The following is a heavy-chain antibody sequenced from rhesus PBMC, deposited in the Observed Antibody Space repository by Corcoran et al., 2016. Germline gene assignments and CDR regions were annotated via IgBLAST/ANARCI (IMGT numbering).Heavy chain of an antibody. CDR3: AREERWELQDRSYYFDY. V-gene: IGHV4-73*01. J-gene: IGHJ4*01. Sequence: QVQLQQWGEGLVKPSETLSLTCAVYGGSISGYYYWSWIRQPPGKGLEWIGYIYGNSPSTNYNPSRKNRVTISKDTSKNQFSLKLSSVTAADTAVYYCAREERWELQDRSYYFDYWGQGVLVTVSS. CDR2: IYGNSPST. CDR1: GGSISGYYY. D-gene: IGHD1-44*02.